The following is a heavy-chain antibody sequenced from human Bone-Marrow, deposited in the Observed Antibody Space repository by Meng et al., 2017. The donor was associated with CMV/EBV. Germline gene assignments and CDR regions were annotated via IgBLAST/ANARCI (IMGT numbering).Heavy chain of an antibody. V-gene: IGHV4-39*07. J-gene: IGHJ6*02. CDR2: IYYSGST. CDR1: AGSISSSSHY. CDR3: ARDRDGEMATIRDYYCMDV. D-gene: IGHD5-24*01. Sequence: SETLSLTCAVSAGSISSSSHYWGWIRQPPGKGLEWIGSIYYSGSTYYNPSLKSRVTISVDTSKNQFSLKLRSVTAADTAVYYCARDRDGEMATIRDYYCMDVWGQGTTVTVSS.